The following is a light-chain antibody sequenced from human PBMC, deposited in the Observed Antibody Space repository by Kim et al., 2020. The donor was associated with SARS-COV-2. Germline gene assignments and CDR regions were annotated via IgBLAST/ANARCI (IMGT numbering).Light chain of an antibody. CDR3: GSRASNGEHQWV. V-gene: IGLV3-19*01. J-gene: IGLJ3*02. CDR1: SLRIYS. CDR2: DKT. Sequence: LGQTIRITGNGDSLRIYSATWYQQKPGQAPSLLIYDKTHRPSGIPDRFSGSSSGNTASLTITEAQAEDEADYYCGSRASNGEHQWVFGGGTQLTVL.